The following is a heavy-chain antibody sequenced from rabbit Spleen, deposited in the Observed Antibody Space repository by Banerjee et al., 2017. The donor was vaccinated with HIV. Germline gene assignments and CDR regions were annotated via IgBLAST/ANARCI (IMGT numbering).Heavy chain of an antibody. V-gene: IGHV1S40*01. J-gene: IGHJ6*01. Sequence: QSLEESGGDLVKPGASLTLTCTASGVSFSSDHYMCWVRQAPGKGLEWISCIAGGSSAFTYSATWAKGRFTISKTSSTTVTLQMTSLTVADTATYFCARDTGSSFSSYGMDLWGQGTLVTVS. CDR3: ARDTGSSFSSYGMDL. CDR2: IAGGSSAFT. D-gene: IGHD8-1*01. CDR1: GVSFSSDHY.